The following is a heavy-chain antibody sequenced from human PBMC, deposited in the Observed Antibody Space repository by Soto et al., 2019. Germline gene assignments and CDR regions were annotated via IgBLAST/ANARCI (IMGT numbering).Heavy chain of an antibody. D-gene: IGHD3-9*01. CDR3: AHLPIFHEGHDAFDI. V-gene: IGHV2-5*01. J-gene: IGHJ3*02. CDR2: IYWNEDK. CDR1: GFSFSSSGVG. Sequence: SGPTLVNPTQTLTLTCTFSGFSFSSSGVGVGWIRQPPGKALEWLALIYWNEDKRYSPFLKSRLTITKDISKNQVVLTMTNMDPVDTATYYWAHLPIFHEGHDAFDIWGQGTLITVSS.